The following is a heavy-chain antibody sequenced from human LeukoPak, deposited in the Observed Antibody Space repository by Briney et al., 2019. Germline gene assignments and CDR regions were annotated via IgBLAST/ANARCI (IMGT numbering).Heavy chain of an antibody. V-gene: IGHV5-51*01. CDR2: IYPDDSDT. Sequence: GESLKISCTGSGYSFTSYWIGWVRQMPGKGLEWMGIIYPDDSDTRYSPSFQGQVTISADKSISTAYLRWSSLKASDTAMYYCTRQLELQNYYGMDVWGQGTTVTVSS. J-gene: IGHJ6*02. D-gene: IGHD1-7*01. CDR3: TRQLELQNYYGMDV. CDR1: GYSFTSYW.